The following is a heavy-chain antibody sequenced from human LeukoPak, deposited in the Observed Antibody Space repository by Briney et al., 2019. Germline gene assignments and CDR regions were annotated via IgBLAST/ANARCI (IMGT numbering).Heavy chain of an antibody. V-gene: IGHV3-11*01. J-gene: IGHJ6*03. CDR2: ISSSGSTI. CDR1: GFTFSDYY. CDR3: ARRYFWSGYYTDYYYYYMDV. Sequence: GGSLRLSCAASGFTFSDYYMSWIRQAPGKGLEWVSYISSSGSTIHYADSVKGRFTISGDNAKNSLYLQMNSLRAEDTAVYYCARRYFWSGYYTDYYYYYMDVWGKGTTVTVSS. D-gene: IGHD3-3*01.